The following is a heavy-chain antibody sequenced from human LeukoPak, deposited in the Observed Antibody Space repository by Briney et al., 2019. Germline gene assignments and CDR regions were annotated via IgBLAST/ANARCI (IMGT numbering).Heavy chain of an antibody. CDR2: INPTGGST. V-gene: IGHV1-46*01. CDR1: GYTFTSYY. D-gene: IGHD1-26*01. J-gene: IGHJ5*02. CDR3: ARDNSVGDNAWWFDP. Sequence: ASVKVSCKASGYTFTSYYMHWVRQAPGQGLEWMGLINPTGGSTGYAQKFQGIVTMTRDMSTSTDYTELSSLRSEDTAIYYCARDNSVGDNAWWFDPWGQGTLVTVSS.